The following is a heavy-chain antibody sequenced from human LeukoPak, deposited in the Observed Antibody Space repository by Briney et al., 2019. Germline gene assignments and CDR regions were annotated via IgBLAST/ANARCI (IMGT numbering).Heavy chain of an antibody. J-gene: IGHJ5*02. CDR1: GGSFSGYY. D-gene: IGHD6-13*01. Sequence: PSETLSLTCAVYGGSFSGYYWSWIRQPPGKGLEWIGEINHSGSTNYNPSLKSRVTISVDTSKNQFSLKLSSVTAADTAVYYCARGRRSSSWYAFWFDPWGQGTLVTVSS. CDR3: ARGRRSSSWYAFWFDP. V-gene: IGHV4-34*01. CDR2: INHSGST.